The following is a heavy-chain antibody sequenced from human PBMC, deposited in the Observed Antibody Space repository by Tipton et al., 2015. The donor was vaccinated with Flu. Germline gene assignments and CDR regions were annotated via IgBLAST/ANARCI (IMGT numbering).Heavy chain of an antibody. CDR1: SGSIRSINYF. CDR2: IYPSGTT. J-gene: IGHJ5*02. D-gene: IGHD4-11*01. V-gene: IGHV4-39*01. Sequence: GLVKPSETLSLTCTVSSGSIRSINYFCAWIRQPPGKRLELIGSIYPSGTTYYNPSLKSRVTISVDTSKSQFSLMLRSVTAADTAVYYCARLRYSNSRVEWFDPWGQGALVTVSS. CDR3: ARLRYSNSRVEWFDP.